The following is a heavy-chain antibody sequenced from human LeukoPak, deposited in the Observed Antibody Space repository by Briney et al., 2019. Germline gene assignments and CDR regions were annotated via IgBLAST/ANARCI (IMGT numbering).Heavy chain of an antibody. CDR3: AKAWGYYYDSSGYWDY. J-gene: IGHJ4*02. D-gene: IGHD3-22*01. CDR1: GFTFSSYA. V-gene: IGHV3-23*01. CDR2: ISGSGGST. Sequence: GGSLRLSRAASGFTFSSYAMSWVRQAPGKGLEWVSAISGSGGSTYYADSVKGRFTISRDNSKNTLYLQMNSLRAEDTAVYYCAKAWGYYYDSSGYWDYWGQGTLVTVSS.